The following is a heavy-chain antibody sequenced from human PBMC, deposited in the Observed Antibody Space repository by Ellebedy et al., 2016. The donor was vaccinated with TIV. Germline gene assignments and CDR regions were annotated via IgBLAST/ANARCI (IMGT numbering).Heavy chain of an antibody. J-gene: IGHJ4*02. CDR2: IKNEETSA. CDR3: ARRGSMFDH. CDR1: GFTFTNYW. V-gene: IGHV3-74*03. Sequence: GESLKISXAASGFTFTNYWMHWVRQAPGQGLVWVSRIKNEETSAEYADFAKGRFTISRDNARNSLYLQMNSLRAEDTAVYYCARRGSMFDHWGQGTLVSVSS.